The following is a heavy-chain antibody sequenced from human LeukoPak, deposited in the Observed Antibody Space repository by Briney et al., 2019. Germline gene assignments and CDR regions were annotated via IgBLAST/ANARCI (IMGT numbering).Heavy chain of an antibody. J-gene: IGHJ4*02. CDR3: ARVAKERVGGVYYFDY. Sequence: LSGGSLRLSCAASGFTFSDYDMHWVRQATGKGLEWVSAIGTAGDTYYTGSVKGRFRISRENAKNSLYLQMNSLRAGDTAVYYCARVAKERVGGVYYFDYWGQGTLVTVSS. D-gene: IGHD1-1*01. V-gene: IGHV3-13*01. CDR1: GFTFSDYD. CDR2: IGTAGDT.